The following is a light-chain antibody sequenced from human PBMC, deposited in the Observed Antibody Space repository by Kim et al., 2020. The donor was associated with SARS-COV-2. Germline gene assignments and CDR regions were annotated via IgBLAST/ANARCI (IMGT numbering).Light chain of an antibody. J-gene: IGLJ2*01. CDR1: IGQTGTA. Sequence: SLDASVKPTCPQNIGQTGTAFPWHQPQPEKGLLYLMNVNHYGSHSKGDGIPHPFSGSSPGAGRYLSISSLQSLDEADYCCQIWGVFGGGTKLTVL. CDR3: QIWGV. CDR2: VNHYGSH. V-gene: IGLV4-69*01.